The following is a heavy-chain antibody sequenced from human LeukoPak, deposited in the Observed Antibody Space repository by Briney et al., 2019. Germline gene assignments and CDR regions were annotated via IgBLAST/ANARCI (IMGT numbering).Heavy chain of an antibody. D-gene: IGHD3-3*01. CDR3: ARGRREYYDFWSDYPIPNWFDP. V-gene: IGHV4-59*12. J-gene: IGHJ5*02. CDR1: GGSISSYY. CDR2: IYYSGST. Sequence: SETLSLTCTVSGGSISSYYWSWIRQPPGKGLEWIGYIYYSGSTYYNPSLKSRVTISIDRSKNQFSLKLSSVTAADTAVYYCARGRREYYDFWSDYPIPNWFDPWGQGTLVTVSS.